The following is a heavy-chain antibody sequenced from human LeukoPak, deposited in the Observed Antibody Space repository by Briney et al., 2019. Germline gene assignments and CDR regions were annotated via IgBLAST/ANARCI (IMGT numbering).Heavy chain of an antibody. D-gene: IGHD6-13*01. CDR1: GGSISSYY. CDR2: LSKSGNT. V-gene: IGHV4-59*12. J-gene: IGHJ4*02. CDR3: ARGDRYNSNWPFDY. Sequence: SETLSLTCTVSGGSISSYYWSWIRLPPGKGLEWIGYLSKSGNTNYSPSLKSRVTIFGDTSKNQFFLKLSSVTAADTAVYYCARGDRYNSNWPFDYWGQGTLVTVSS.